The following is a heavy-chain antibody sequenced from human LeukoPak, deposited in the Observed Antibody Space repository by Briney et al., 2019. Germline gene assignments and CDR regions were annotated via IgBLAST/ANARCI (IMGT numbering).Heavy chain of an antibody. Sequence: SETLSLTCTVSGGSISSYYWSWIRQPPGKGLEWIGYIYYSGSTYYNPSLKSRVTISVDTSKNQFSLKLSSVTAADTAVYYCARANYDWSDQLWLLFDYWGQGTLVTVSS. CDR2: IYYSGST. CDR1: GGSISSYY. J-gene: IGHJ4*02. V-gene: IGHV4-59*12. CDR3: ARANYDWSDQLWLLFDY. D-gene: IGHD5-18*01.